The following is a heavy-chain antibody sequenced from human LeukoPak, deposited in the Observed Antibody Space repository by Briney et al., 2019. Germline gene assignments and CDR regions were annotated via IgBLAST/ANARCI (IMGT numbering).Heavy chain of an antibody. J-gene: IGHJ4*02. CDR3: ATYSGTFYLQFDY. Sequence: PETLSLTCTVSGGSISSSAYYWGWIRQPPGKGLEWIGSISYSGSTYHNPSLKSRVTISVDTSKNRFSLKLISVTAAGTAVYYCATYSGTFYLQFDYRGQGTLVTVSS. CDR1: GGSISSSAYY. D-gene: IGHD1-26*01. V-gene: IGHV4-39*01. CDR2: ISYSGST.